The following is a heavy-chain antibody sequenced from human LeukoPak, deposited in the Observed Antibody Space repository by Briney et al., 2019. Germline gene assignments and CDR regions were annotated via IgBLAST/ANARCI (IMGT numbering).Heavy chain of an antibody. Sequence: SETLSLTCTVSGGSISSYYWSWIRQPPGKGLEWIGYIYYSGSTNYNPSLKGRVTISVDTSKNQFSLKLTSVTAADTAVYYCVRVVALGAAGYYFDYWGQGSLVTVSS. V-gene: IGHV4-59*01. J-gene: IGHJ4*02. CDR3: VRVVALGAAGYYFDY. CDR1: GGSISSYY. D-gene: IGHD6-13*01. CDR2: IYYSGST.